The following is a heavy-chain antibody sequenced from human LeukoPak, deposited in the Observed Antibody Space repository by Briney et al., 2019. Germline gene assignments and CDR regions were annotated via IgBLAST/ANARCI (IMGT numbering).Heavy chain of an antibody. Sequence: ASVKVSCKASGYTFTGYYMHWVRQAPGQGLEWMGWINPNSGGTNYAQKFQGRVTMTGDTSISTAYMELSRLRSDDTAVYYCARETGAIFGVVTNWGQGTLVTVSS. CDR2: INPNSGGT. CDR1: GYTFTGYY. D-gene: IGHD3-3*01. CDR3: ARETGAIFGVVTN. J-gene: IGHJ4*02. V-gene: IGHV1-2*02.